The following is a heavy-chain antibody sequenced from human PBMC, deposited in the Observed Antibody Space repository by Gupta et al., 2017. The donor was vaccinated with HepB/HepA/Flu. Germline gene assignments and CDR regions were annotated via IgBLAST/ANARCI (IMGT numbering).Heavy chain of an antibody. Sequence: EVQLVESGGGLVQPGGSLRLSCAASGFTFNNYWMHWVRQAPGTGLEWVANINQDGSKMYYVGYVRGRFTISRDNANNSLFLQMNXLXAEDTAXYYCARDANYDSLSWFDPWGQGTLVTVSS. V-gene: IGHV3-7*01. CDR2: INQDGSKM. CDR1: GFTFNNYW. CDR3: ARDANYDSLSWFDP. D-gene: IGHD3-9*01. J-gene: IGHJ5*02.